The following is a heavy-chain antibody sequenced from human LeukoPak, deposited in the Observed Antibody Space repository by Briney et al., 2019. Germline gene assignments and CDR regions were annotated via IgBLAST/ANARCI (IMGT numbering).Heavy chain of an antibody. V-gene: IGHV3-33*01. CDR3: AREGDSRWGELSP. J-gene: IGHJ1*01. Sequence: GRSLRLSCAASGFTFSTYAIHWVRQAPGKGLEWVAVIWYDGSEQYYADSVKGRFIISRDNSKSTSDLQMNSLGAEVTAVYYCAREGDSRWGELSPWGQGTLVTVSA. D-gene: IGHD3-16*02. CDR1: GFTFSTYA. CDR2: IWYDGSEQ.